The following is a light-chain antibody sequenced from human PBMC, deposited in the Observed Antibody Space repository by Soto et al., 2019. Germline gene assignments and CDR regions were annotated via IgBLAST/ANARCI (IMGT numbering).Light chain of an antibody. CDR2: DAS. CDR1: QSVSSY. CDR3: QQRSNFWT. Sequence: EIVLTQSPATLSLSPGERATLSCRASQSVSSYLAWYQQKPGQAPRLLIYDASNRATGIPARFSGSGSGTDFTLTISSLEPEDFAAYYCQQRSNFWTFGQGTKVDIK. V-gene: IGKV3-11*01. J-gene: IGKJ1*01.